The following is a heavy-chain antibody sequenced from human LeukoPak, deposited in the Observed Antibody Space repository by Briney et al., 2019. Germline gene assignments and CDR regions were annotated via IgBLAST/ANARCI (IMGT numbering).Heavy chain of an antibody. D-gene: IGHD3-22*01. CDR1: GGSISSSSYY. J-gene: IGHJ4*02. CDR2: IYYSGST. CDR3: ARFTTSRRNKGVKGLDY. Sequence: SETLSLTCTVSGGSISSSSYYWGWIRQPPGKGLEWIGSIYYSGSTYYNPSLKSRVTISVDTSKNQFSLKLSSVTAADTAVYYCARFTTSRRNKGVKGLDYWGQGTLVTVSS. V-gene: IGHV4-39*07.